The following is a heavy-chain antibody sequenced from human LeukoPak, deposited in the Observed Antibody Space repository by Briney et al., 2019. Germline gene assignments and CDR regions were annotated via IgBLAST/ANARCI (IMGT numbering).Heavy chain of an antibody. D-gene: IGHD3-3*01. V-gene: IGHV3-30*02. CDR2: IRYDGSNK. CDR3: AKDNLHYDFWSGYYEGGNWFDP. CDR1: GFTFSSYG. Sequence: GGSLRHSCAASGFTFSSYGMHWVRQAPGKGLEWVAFIRYDGSNKYYADSVKGRFTISRDNSKNTLYLQMNSLRAEDTAVYYCAKDNLHYDFWSGYYEGGNWFDPWGQGTLVTVSS. J-gene: IGHJ5*02.